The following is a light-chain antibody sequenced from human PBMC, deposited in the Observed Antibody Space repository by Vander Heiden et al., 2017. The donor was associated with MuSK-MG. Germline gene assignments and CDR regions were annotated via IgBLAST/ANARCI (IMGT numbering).Light chain of an antibody. CDR1: QDIRNY. CDR3: QQYDNLPWT. J-gene: IGKJ1*01. CDR2: GAS. Sequence: DIQMTQSPPSLSASVGDRVTITCQASQDIRNYLNWYQQKPNTAPKVLIYGASNFETGVPPRFSGSGSGTDFTFTISSLHPEDIAIYYCQQYDNLPWTFGQGTKVEIK. V-gene: IGKV1-33*01.